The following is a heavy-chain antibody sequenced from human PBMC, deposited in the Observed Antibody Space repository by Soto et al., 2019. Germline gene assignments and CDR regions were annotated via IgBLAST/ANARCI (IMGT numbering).Heavy chain of an antibody. D-gene: IGHD6-13*01. CDR2: VYNSGST. J-gene: IGHJ4*02. CDR1: GGSISSNY. Sequence: PSETLSLTCTVSGGSISSNYWTWIRQPPGKGLEWIGYVYNSGSTNYNPSLKSRVTISEDTSKSQFSLKVNSMTAADTAVFYCARYRREAVAGYTLDNWGQGILVTVSS. V-gene: IGHV4-59*01. CDR3: ARYRREAVAGYTLDN.